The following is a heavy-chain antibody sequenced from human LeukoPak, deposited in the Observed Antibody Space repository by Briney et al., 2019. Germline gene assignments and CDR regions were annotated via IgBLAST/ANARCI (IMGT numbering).Heavy chain of an antibody. V-gene: IGHV1-18*01. CDR3: VRQRVDTAMVTYFDY. Sequence: ASVKVSCKASGYTFTSYGISWVRQAPGQGLEWMGWISAYNGNTNYAQKLQGRVTMTTDTSTSTAYMELRSLRSDDTAVYYCVRQRVDTAMVTYFDYWGQGTLVTVSS. CDR1: GYTFTSYG. J-gene: IGHJ4*02. D-gene: IGHD5-18*01. CDR2: ISAYNGNT.